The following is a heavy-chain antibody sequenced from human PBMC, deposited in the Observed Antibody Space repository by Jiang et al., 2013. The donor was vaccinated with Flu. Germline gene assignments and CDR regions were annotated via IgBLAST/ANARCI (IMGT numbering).Heavy chain of an antibody. D-gene: IGHD4-23*01. CDR3: ARGGNSGSRFDP. J-gene: IGHJ5*02. Sequence: SGAEVKKPGSSVKVSCKASGGTFGSYAISWVRQAPGQGLEWMGVILPIFGTPDYAQKFQDRLTITADGSTSSAYMELSSLRSEDTAVYYCARGGNSGSRFDPWGQGTLVTVSS. V-gene: IGHV1-69*13. CDR1: GGTFGSYA. CDR2: ILPIFGTP.